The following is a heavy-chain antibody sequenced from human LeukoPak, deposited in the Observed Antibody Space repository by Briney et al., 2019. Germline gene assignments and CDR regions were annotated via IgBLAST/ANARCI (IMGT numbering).Heavy chain of an antibody. CDR1: GYTFTSYG. V-gene: IGHV1-18*01. J-gene: IGHJ4*02. D-gene: IGHD1-26*01. Sequence: ASVKVSCKASGYTFTSYGISWVRQAPGQGLERMGWISAYNGNTNYAQKLQGRVTMTTDTSTSTAYMELRSLRSDDTAVYYCACRGEVGATSSFSPYFDYWGQGTLVTVSS. CDR2: ISAYNGNT. CDR3: ACRGEVGATSSFSPYFDY.